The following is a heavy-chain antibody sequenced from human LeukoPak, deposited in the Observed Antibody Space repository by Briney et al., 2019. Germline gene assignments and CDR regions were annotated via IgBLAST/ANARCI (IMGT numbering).Heavy chain of an antibody. D-gene: IGHD3-22*01. CDR1: GFTFSSYA. V-gene: IGHV3-53*01. Sequence: GGSLRLSCAASGFTFSSYAMSWVRQAPGKGLECVSVIYSRGGTYYADSVQGRFTISRDASKNTLFLQMNSLRADDTAVYYCARKTDSSGSGDYWGQGTLVTVSS. CDR3: ARKTDSSGSGDY. CDR2: IYSRGGT. J-gene: IGHJ4*02.